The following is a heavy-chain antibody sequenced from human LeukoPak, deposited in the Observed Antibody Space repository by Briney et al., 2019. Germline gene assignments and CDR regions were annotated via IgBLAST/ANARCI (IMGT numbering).Heavy chain of an antibody. J-gene: IGHJ4*02. Sequence: ASVKVSCKVSGYTLTELSMHWVRQAPGKGLEWMGGFDPEGGETIYAQKFQGRVTMTEDTSTDTAYMELSSLRSEDTAVYYCARGGYCSGGSCYLDYWGQGTLVTVSS. CDR2: FDPEGGET. CDR1: GYTLTELS. V-gene: IGHV1-24*01. CDR3: ARGGYCSGGSCYLDY. D-gene: IGHD2-15*01.